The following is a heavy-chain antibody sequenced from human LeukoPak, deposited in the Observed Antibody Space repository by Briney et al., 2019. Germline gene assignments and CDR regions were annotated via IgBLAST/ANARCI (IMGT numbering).Heavy chain of an antibody. D-gene: IGHD3-10*01. CDR3: ARDSDYYGSGDPAFDY. Sequence: PSETLSLTCTVSGGSISSSTYYWGWIRQPPGKGPEWIGSIYYSGSTYYNPSLKSRVTISVDTSKNQFSLKLSSVTAADTAVYYCARDSDYYGSGDPAFDYWGQGTLVTVSS. CDR1: GGSISSSTYY. J-gene: IGHJ4*02. V-gene: IGHV4-39*07. CDR2: IYYSGST.